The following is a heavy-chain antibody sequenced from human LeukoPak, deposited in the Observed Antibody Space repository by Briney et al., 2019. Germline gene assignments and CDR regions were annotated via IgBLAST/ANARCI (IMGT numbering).Heavy chain of an antibody. CDR2: INHSGST. Sequence: SETLSLTCAVYGGSFSGYYWSWIRQPPGKGLEWIGEINHSGSTNYNPSLKSRVTISVDTSKNQFSLKLSSVTAVDTAVYYCAARARITMIVVPTGYWGQGTLVTVSS. CDR3: AARARITMIVVPTGY. V-gene: IGHV4-34*01. CDR1: GGSFSGYY. J-gene: IGHJ4*02. D-gene: IGHD3-22*01.